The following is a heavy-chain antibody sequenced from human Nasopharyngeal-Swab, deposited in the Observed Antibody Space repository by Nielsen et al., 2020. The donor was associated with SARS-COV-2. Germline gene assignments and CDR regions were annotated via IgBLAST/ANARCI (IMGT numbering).Heavy chain of an antibody. CDR3: TRTLSASYMDV. CDR1: GFTFSSYS. CDR2: ISSSSSNI. V-gene: IGHV3-48*01. J-gene: IGHJ6*03. Sequence: GESLKISCAASGFTFSSYSMNWVRQAPGKGLEWISYISSSSSNIYYADSLKGRFTISRGDAENILYLQMNSLRAEDTAVYYCTRTLSASYMDVWGKGTTVTVSS.